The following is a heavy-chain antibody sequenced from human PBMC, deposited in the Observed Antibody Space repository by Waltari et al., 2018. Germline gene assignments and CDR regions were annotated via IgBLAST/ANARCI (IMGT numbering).Heavy chain of an antibody. Sequence: EVQLVESGGGLVQPGRSLRLSCTASGFTFDDYAMSWFRKAPGKGPEWVGFIRRKAYGGTTEYAASVKGRFTISRDDSKSIAYLQMNSLKTEDTAVYYCTRGGDYYDSSGYYDFWGQGTLVTVSS. V-gene: IGHV3-49*03. CDR2: IRRKAYGGTT. J-gene: IGHJ4*02. CDR1: GFTFDDYA. D-gene: IGHD3-22*01. CDR3: TRGGDYYDSSGYYDF.